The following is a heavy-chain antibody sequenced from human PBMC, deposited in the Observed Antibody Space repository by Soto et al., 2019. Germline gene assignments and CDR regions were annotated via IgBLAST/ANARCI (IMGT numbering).Heavy chain of an antibody. J-gene: IGHJ5*02. V-gene: IGHV3-33*01. CDR3: ARDNVAMTNYFWFDH. D-gene: IGHD2-21*02. CDR1: GFTFSSYG. Sequence: QVQLVESGGGVVHPGRSLRLSCAASGFTFSSYGMHWVRLTPGKGLEWVALVWNDGTNPYYADSVQVRFTISRDNSKNTLYLQMNRLSAENTAVYYCARDNVAMTNYFWFDHRGQGTLVTVSS. CDR2: VWNDGTNP.